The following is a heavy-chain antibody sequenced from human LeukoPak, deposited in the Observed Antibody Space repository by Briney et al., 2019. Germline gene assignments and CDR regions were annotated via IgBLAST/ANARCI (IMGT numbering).Heavy chain of an antibody. CDR3: ARYYGSGMGYYYMDV. CDR1: GFTVSSNY. V-gene: IGHV3-66*01. CDR2: IYSGGST. D-gene: IGHD3-10*01. Sequence: PGGSLRLSCAASGFTVSSNYMSWVRQAPGKGLEWVSVIYSGGSTYYADSVKGRFTISRDNSKNTLYLQMNSLRAEDTAVYYCARYYGSGMGYYYMDVWGKGTTVTISS. J-gene: IGHJ6*03.